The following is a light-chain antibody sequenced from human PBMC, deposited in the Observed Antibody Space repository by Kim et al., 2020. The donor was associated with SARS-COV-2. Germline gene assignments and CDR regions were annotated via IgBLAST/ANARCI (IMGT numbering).Light chain of an antibody. CDR2: GKN. Sequence: VALGQTVRITCQGDSLRSYYSTWYQQKPGQAPIVVIYGKNNRPSGIPDRFSGSSSGDTASLTITGPQAGDEADYYCNSRGSNDNVLFGGGTQLTVL. J-gene: IGLJ2*01. CDR1: SLRSYY. V-gene: IGLV3-19*01. CDR3: NSRGSNDNVL.